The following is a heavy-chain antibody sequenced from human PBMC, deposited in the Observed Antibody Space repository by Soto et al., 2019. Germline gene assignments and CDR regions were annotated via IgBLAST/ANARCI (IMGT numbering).Heavy chain of an antibody. J-gene: IGHJ4*02. V-gene: IGHV3-23*01. CDR2: ISGSGGST. Sequence: GSLRLSCAASGFTFSSYAMSWVRQAPGKGLEWVPAISGSGGSTYYADSVKGRFTISRDNSKNTLYLQMNSLRAEDTAVYYCAKDPLSHFGGNFDYWGQGTLVTVSS. D-gene: IGHD2-21*01. CDR1: GFTFSSYA. CDR3: AKDPLSHFGGNFDY.